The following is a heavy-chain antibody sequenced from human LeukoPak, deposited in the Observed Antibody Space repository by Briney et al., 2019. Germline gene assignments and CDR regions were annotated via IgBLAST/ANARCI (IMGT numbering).Heavy chain of an antibody. D-gene: IGHD2-2*01. J-gene: IGHJ4*02. CDR3: ARGVVPTPPFV. V-gene: IGHV1-46*01. Sequence: ASVKVSSNASGYTFTSYGISWVRQAPGQGLEWMGIINPSGGSTSYAQKFQGRVTMTRDTSTSTVYMELSSLRSEDTAVYYCARGVVPTPPFVWGQGTLVTVSS. CDR2: INPSGGST. CDR1: GYTFTSYG.